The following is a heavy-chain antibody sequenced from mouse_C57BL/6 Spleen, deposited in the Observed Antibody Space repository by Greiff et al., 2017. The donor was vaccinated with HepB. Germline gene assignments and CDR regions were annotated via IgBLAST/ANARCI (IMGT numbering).Heavy chain of an antibody. J-gene: IGHJ4*01. V-gene: IGHV7-3*01. CDR1: GFTFTDYY. CDR3: ARYYYSNYGGYYYAMDY. D-gene: IGHD2-5*01. CDR2: IRNKANGYTT. Sequence: EVKVVESGGGLVQPGGSLSLSCAASGFTFTDYYMSWVRQPPGKALEWLGFIRNKANGYTTEYSASVKGRFTISRDNSQSILYLQMNALRAEDSATYYCARYYYSNYGGYYYAMDYWGQGTSVTVSS.